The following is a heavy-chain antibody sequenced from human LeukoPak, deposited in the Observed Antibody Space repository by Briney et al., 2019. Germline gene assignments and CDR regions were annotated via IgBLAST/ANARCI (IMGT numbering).Heavy chain of an antibody. CDR3: ARDGPGRYFDY. D-gene: IGHD3-9*01. J-gene: IGHJ4*02. CDR2: IYYTGGT. Sequence: PSETLSLTCTVSGGSIRSHFWSWIRQPPGKGLEWIGYIYYTGGTSYNPSLKSRVTISVDTSKNQFSLKLSSMTAADTAVYYCARDGPGRYFDYWGQGTLVTVSS. V-gene: IGHV4-59*11. CDR1: GGSIRSHF.